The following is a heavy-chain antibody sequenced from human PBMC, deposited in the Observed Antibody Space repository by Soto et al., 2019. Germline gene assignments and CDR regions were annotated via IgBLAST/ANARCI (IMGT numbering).Heavy chain of an antibody. CDR3: ARGSVVAGRKGKGGVLDY. Sequence: GGSLRLSCAASGFTFSSYSMNWVRQAPGKGLEWVSYISSSSSTIYYADSVKGRFTISRDNAKNSLYLQMNSLRDEDTAVYYCARGSVVAGRKGKGGVLDYWGQGTLVTVSS. V-gene: IGHV3-48*02. D-gene: IGHD6-19*01. J-gene: IGHJ4*02. CDR2: ISSSSSTI. CDR1: GFTFSSYS.